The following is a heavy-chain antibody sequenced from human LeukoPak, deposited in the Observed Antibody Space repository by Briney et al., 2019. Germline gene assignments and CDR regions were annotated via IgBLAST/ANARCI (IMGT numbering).Heavy chain of an antibody. CDR2: IRNDGSNK. J-gene: IGHJ4*02. CDR1: GFTFSSYG. Sequence: PGGSLRLSCAASGFTFSSYGMHWVRQAPGKGLEWVAFIRNDGSNKYYADSVKGRFTISRDNAKNTLYLQMNSLRAEDTAVYYCARDWFHAIDYWGQGTLVTVSS. V-gene: IGHV3-30*02. D-gene: IGHD2/OR15-2a*01. CDR3: ARDWFHAIDY.